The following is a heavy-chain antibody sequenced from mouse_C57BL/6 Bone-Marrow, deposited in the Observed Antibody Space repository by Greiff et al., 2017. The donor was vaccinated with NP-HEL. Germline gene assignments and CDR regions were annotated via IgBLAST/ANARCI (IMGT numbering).Heavy chain of an antibody. D-gene: IGHD2-5*01. J-gene: IGHJ2*01. Sequence: QVQLKQPGAELVMPGASVKLSCKASGYTFTSYWMHWVKQRPGQGLEWIGEIDPSDSYTNYNQKFKGKSTLTVDKSSSTAYMQRSSLTSEDSAVYYCATAYYSNYDYFDYWGQGTTLTVSS. CDR1: GYTFTSYW. CDR2: IDPSDSYT. V-gene: IGHV1-69*01. CDR3: ATAYYSNYDYFDY.